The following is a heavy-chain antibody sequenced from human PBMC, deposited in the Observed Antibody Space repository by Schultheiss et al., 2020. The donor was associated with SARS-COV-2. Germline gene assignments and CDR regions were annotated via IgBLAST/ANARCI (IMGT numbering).Heavy chain of an antibody. CDR3: ARESIAARPSPYYYGMDV. V-gene: IGHV4-61*02. D-gene: IGHD6-6*01. J-gene: IGHJ6*02. CDR1: GGSISSGGYY. Sequence: SETLSLTCTVSGGSISSGGYYWSWIRQHPEKGLEWIGRIYTSGSTNYNPSLKSRVTMSVDTSKNQFSLKLSSVTAADTAVYYCARESIAARPSPYYYGMDVWGQGTTVTVSS. CDR2: IYTSGST.